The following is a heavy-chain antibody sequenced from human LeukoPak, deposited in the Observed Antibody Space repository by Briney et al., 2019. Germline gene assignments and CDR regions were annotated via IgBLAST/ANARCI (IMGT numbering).Heavy chain of an antibody. CDR3: ARDKVGHDFWSGYSDF. J-gene: IGHJ4*02. Sequence: PGGSLRLSCVASGFTFGSHAMNWVRQAPGKGLEWVSSISRNSLYMYYADSLKGRFTISRDNAKNSLYLQMDSLRAEDTVVYYCARDKVGHDFWSGYSDFWGQGTLVTVSS. CDR1: GFTFGSHA. CDR2: ISRNSLYM. V-gene: IGHV3-21*06. D-gene: IGHD3-3*01.